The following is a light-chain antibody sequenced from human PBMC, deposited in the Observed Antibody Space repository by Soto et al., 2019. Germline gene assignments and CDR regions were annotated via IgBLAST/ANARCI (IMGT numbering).Light chain of an antibody. J-gene: IGKJ1*01. CDR1: QSISYW. Sequence: DIPMTQSPSTLSASVGDRVTITCRATQSISYWLAWYQQKPGKAPKLLIYKASSLASGVPSRFSGSGSGTEFTLTISSLQPDDFATYYCQQYNTYGTFGQGTKVEIK. CDR2: KAS. CDR3: QQYNTYGT. V-gene: IGKV1-5*03.